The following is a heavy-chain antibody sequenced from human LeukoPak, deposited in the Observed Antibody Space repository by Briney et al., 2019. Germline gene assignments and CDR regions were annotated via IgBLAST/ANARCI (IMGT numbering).Heavy chain of an antibody. D-gene: IGHD6-19*01. CDR1: GYTFTGYY. Sequence: ASVKVSCKASGYTFTGYYMHWVRQAPGQGLEWMGWISAYNGNTNYAQKLQGRVTMTTDTSTSTAYMELRSLRSDDAAVYYCARAAVADYYFDYWGQGTLVTVSS. J-gene: IGHJ4*02. CDR3: ARAAVADYYFDY. CDR2: ISAYNGNT. V-gene: IGHV1-18*04.